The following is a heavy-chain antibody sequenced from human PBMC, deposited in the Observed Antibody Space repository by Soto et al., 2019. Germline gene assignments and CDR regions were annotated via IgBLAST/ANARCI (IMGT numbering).Heavy chain of an antibody. V-gene: IGHV3-7*01. CDR2: IKQDGSEK. CDR3: ASYHSGYDHTRNYYYYMDV. CDR1: GFTFSSYW. J-gene: IGHJ6*03. Sequence: GGSLRLSCAASGFTFSSYWMSWVRQAPGKGLGWVANIKQDGSEKYYVDSVKGRFTISRDNAKNSLYLQMNSLRAEDTAVYYCASYHSGYDHTRNYYYYMDVWGKGTTVTVSS. D-gene: IGHD5-12*01.